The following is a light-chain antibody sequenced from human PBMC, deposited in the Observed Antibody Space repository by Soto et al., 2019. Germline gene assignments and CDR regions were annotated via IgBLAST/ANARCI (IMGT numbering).Light chain of an antibody. V-gene: IGLV2-14*01. CDR1: SSDVGGYNY. CDR2: DVS. J-gene: IGLJ1*01. CDR3: SSYTSSLTPWV. Sequence: QSVLTQPASVSGSPGQSITISCTGTSSDVGGYNYVSWYQQHPGKAPKLMIYDVSNRPSGVSNRFSGSKSGNTASLTISGLQAEDEADYYCSSYTSSLTPWVFGTGTKVTVL.